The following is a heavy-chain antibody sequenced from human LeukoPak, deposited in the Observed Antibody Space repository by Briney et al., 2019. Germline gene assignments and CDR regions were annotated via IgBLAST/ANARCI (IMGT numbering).Heavy chain of an antibody. Sequence: ASVKVSCKASGYTFTSYDINWVRQATGQGLEWMGWMNPNRGNTGYAQKFQGRVTMTRNTSISTAYMELSSLRSEDTAVYYCASSYYAGYSSSWYNWYFDLWGRGTLVAVSS. J-gene: IGHJ2*01. CDR1: GYTFTSYD. D-gene: IGHD6-13*01. CDR2: MNPNRGNT. CDR3: ASSYYAGYSSSWYNWYFDL. V-gene: IGHV1-8*01.